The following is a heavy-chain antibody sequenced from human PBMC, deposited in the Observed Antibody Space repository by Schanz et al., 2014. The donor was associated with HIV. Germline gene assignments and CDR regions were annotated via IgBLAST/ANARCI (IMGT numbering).Heavy chain of an antibody. J-gene: IGHJ5*02. CDR1: GYSFNDYG. V-gene: IGHV1-18*01. CDR2: ISGYNGNT. Sequence: QVQLVQSGAEVKKPGASVKVSCKASGYSFNDYGVSWMRQAPGQGLEWMGWISGYNGNTDYAQKFQDRVTMTTDTSTNTAYMELRSLKSDDTAVYYCARGEDWPGGASDHWGQGTLVTVSS. D-gene: IGHD1-26*01. CDR3: ARGEDWPGGASDH.